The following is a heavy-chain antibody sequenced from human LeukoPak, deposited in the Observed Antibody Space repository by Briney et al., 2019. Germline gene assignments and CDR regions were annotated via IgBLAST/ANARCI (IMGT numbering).Heavy chain of an antibody. CDR1: GYTFSRQY. J-gene: IGHJ4*02. CDR3: STSVGGTEFDS. CDR2: INHSSGNT. Sequence: ASVRVSCKASGYTFSRQYMHFVRQAPGQGLEWMGIINHSSGNTNYAQKFQGRVTMTRDTPTSTIYMDLSSLRSDDTAVYYCSTSVGGTEFDSWGQGALVTVSS. V-gene: IGHV1-46*01. D-gene: IGHD3-16*01.